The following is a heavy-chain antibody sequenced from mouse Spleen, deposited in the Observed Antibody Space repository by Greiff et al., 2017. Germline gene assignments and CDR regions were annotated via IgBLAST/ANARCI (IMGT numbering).Heavy chain of an antibody. CDR2: INPYNGGT. V-gene: IGHV1-19*01. Sequence: EVKVVESGPVLVKPGASVKMSCKASGYKFTDYYMNWVKQSHGKSLEWIGVINPYNGGTSYNQKFKGKATLTVDKSSSTAYMELNSLTSEDSAVYYCARRYDAMDYWGQGTSVTVSS. CDR1: GYKFTDYY. J-gene: IGHJ4*01. D-gene: IGHD1-1*01. CDR3: ARRYDAMDY.